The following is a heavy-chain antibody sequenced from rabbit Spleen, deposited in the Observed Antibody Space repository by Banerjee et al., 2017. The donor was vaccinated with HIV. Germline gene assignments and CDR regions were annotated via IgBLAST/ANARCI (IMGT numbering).Heavy chain of an antibody. CDR1: GFDCGSYG. CDR3: VIDQAGYAGYGPYYFYW. D-gene: IGHD7-1*01. Sequence: QELLVESGGGLDQAGGSLTLSRTASGFDCGSYGMCWVRQAPGKGLEWIGYSDPLFVGTYYANWVNGRFTISREITQNTLYLQLSSLTAVDTAAYFCVIDQAGYAGYGPYYFYWWGQGTLVTVS. J-gene: IGHJ4*01. CDR2: SDPLFVGT. V-gene: IGHV1S47*01.